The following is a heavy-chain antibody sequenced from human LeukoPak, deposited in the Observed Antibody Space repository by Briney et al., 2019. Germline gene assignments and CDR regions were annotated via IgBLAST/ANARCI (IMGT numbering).Heavy chain of an antibody. Sequence: PSETLSLTCTVSGGSISGYYWSWIRQPAGKGLEWIGRMSTSGNSNYIPSLVSRVTMSVDTSKNQFSLNLSSVTAADTAVYYWARESVSMRWIDPSGEGSLVTV. CDR1: GGSISGYY. D-gene: IGHD5/OR15-5a*01. CDR2: MSTSGNS. V-gene: IGHV4-4*07. J-gene: IGHJ5*02. CDR3: ARESVSMRWIDP.